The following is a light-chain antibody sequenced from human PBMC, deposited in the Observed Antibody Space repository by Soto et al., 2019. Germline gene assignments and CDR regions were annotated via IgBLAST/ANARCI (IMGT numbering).Light chain of an antibody. CDR2: DTT. J-gene: IGLJ3*02. CDR1: TGVVTTDLF. Sequence: QAVVTQEPSLTVSPGGTVTLTCGSSTGVVTTDLFPYWFQQKPGQAPRALIYDTTNKHSWTPARFSGSLLGGKAALTLSGAQPEDEAEYYCLIVYSGTSIVFGGGTKVTVL. CDR3: LIVYSGTSIV. V-gene: IGLV7-46*01.